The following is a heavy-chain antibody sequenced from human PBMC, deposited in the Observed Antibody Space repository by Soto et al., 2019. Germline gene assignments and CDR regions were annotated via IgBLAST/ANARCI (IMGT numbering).Heavy chain of an antibody. J-gene: IGHJ6*02. Sequence: QVQLVQSGAEVKKPGSSVKVSCKASGGTFSSYAISWVRQAPGQGLEWMGGIIPIFGTANYAQKFQGRVTITADESTSTDYMELSSLRSEDTAVYYCARGRVVVVVAADYYYYGMDVWGQGTTVTVSS. CDR3: ARGRVVVVVAADYYYYGMDV. D-gene: IGHD2-15*01. V-gene: IGHV1-69*01. CDR2: IIPIFGTA. CDR1: GGTFSSYA.